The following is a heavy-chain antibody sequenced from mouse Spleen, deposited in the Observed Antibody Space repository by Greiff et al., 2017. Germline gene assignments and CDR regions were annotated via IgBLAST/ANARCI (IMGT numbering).Heavy chain of an antibody. Sequence: EVQLQQSGPELVKPGASVKISCKASGYTFTDYYMNWVKQSHGKSLEWIGDINPNNGGTSYNQKFKGKATLTVDKSSSTAYMELRSLTSEDSAVYYCARDFGITTVVVKSHYYAMDYWGQGTSVTVSS. V-gene: IGHV1-26*01. D-gene: IGHD1-1*01. CDR2: INPNNGGT. J-gene: IGHJ4*01. CDR3: ARDFGITTVVVKSHYYAMDY. CDR1: GYTFTDYY.